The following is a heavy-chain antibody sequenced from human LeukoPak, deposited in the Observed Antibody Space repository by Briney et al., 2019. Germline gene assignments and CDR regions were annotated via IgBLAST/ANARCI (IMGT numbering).Heavy chain of an antibody. V-gene: IGHV3-23*01. CDR2: ISGSGAGT. J-gene: IGHJ4*02. CDR1: GFTFSSYA. D-gene: IGHD6-13*01. Sequence: GGSLRLSWAASGFTFSSYAMYWVRQAPGKGLEWVSAISGSGAGTYYPDSVKGRFTISRDNSKNTLYLQMNSLRAEDTAVYYCVAGSSWFRLDYWGQGTLVAVSS. CDR3: VAGSSWFRLDY.